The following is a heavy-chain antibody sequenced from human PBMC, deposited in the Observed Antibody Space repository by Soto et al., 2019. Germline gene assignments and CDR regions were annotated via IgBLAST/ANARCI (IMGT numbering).Heavy chain of an antibody. J-gene: IGHJ6*02. CDR2: IYYSGST. V-gene: IGHV4-61*01. CDR1: GGSLSSGSYY. D-gene: IGHD3-3*01. Sequence: XTLSLPCTVSGGSLSSGSYYWSWIRQPPGEGLEWIGYIYYSGSTNYNPSLKSRVTISVDTSKNQFSLKLSSVTAADPAVYYRARDSFVSIFGVVIIYGMDVWGQGTTAPVSS. CDR3: ARDSFVSIFGVVIIYGMDV.